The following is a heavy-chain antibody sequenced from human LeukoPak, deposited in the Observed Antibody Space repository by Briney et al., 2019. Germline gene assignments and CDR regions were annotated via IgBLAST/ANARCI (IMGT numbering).Heavy chain of an antibody. CDR3: ARDHRLGERSDAFDI. Sequence: TGGSLRLSCAASGFTFSDYYMSWTRQAPGKGLEWVSYISSSGSTIYYADSVKGRFTISRDNAKNSLYLQMNSLRAEDTAVYYCARDHRLGERSDAFDIWGQGTMVTVSS. V-gene: IGHV3-11*04. D-gene: IGHD1-26*01. CDR2: ISSSGSTI. J-gene: IGHJ3*02. CDR1: GFTFSDYY.